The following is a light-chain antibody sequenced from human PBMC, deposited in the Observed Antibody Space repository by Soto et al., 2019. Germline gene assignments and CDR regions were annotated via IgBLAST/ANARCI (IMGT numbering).Light chain of an antibody. CDR2: GAS. CDR1: QSVSSSY. CDR3: QQYSRSWT. Sequence: EIVLTQSPGTLSLSPGERATLSCRASQSVSSSYLAWYQQKPGQAPRLLIYGASSRATGIPDRFSGSGSGTDFTLTISRLEPEDFAVYYCQQYSRSWTF. V-gene: IGKV3-20*01. J-gene: IGKJ1*01.